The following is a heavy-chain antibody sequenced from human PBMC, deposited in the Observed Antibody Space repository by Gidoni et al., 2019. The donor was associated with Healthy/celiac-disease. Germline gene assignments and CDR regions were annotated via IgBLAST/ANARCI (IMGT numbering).Heavy chain of an antibody. Sequence: EVQLVESGGGLVQPGGSLRLSCAASGFTVSSNYMRWVRQAPGKGLEWVSDIYSGGSTYYADSVKGRFTISRDNSKNTLYLQMNSLRAEDTAVYYCARDPDTPHHYYYYMDVWGKGTTVTVSS. CDR3: ARDPDTPHHYYYYMDV. J-gene: IGHJ6*03. CDR1: GFTVSSNY. D-gene: IGHD2-2*02. V-gene: IGHV3-66*01. CDR2: IYSGGST.